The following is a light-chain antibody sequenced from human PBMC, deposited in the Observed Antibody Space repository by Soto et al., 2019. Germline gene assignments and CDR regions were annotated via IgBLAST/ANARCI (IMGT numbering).Light chain of an antibody. CDR3: QQYGSSSYT. CDR1: QSVSSSY. J-gene: IGKJ2*01. V-gene: IGKV3-20*01. CDR2: GAS. Sequence: EIVLTQSPGTLSLSPGERATLSCRASQSVSSSYLAWYQQKPGQAPRLLIYGASSRATGIPDRFSGSASGTDFTLTISRLEPEDCAVYYCQQYGSSSYTFGQGTKLEIK.